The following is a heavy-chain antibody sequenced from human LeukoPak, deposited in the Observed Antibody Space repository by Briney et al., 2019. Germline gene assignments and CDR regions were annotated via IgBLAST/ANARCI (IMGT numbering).Heavy chain of an antibody. J-gene: IGHJ4*02. CDR1: GYTFTSYD. Sequence: ASVNVSCKASGYTFTSYDINWVRQATGQGLEWMGWMNPNSGNTGYAQKFQGRVTITRNTSISTAYMELSSLRSEDTAVYYCVYSSSWYAFDYWGQGTLVTVSS. V-gene: IGHV1-8*03. CDR2: MNPNSGNT. D-gene: IGHD6-13*01. CDR3: VYSSSWYAFDY.